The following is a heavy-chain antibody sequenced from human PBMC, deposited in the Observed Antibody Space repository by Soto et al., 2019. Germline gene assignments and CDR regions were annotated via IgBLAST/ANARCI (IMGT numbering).Heavy chain of an antibody. D-gene: IGHD3-3*01. CDR3: ARLFRANYGVWSCDYYFDS. V-gene: IGHV3-21*01. J-gene: IGHJ4*02. Sequence: PGGSLRLSCAASGFSFSTSIMYWVRQAPGKGLEWVSSISSTGSFIYYADSLRGRFTISRDNADNSLFLQMNNLRAEDTAVYYCARLFRANYGVWSCDYYFDSWGQGTLVTVS. CDR1: GFSFSTSI. CDR2: ISSTGSFI.